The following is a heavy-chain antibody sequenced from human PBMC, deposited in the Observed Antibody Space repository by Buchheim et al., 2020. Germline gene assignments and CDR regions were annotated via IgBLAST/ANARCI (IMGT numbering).Heavy chain of an antibody. J-gene: IGHJ6*02. CDR3: AKAGFSTVHYGMDV. CDR1: GFTFSSYG. Sequence: QVQLVESGGGVVQPGRSLRLSCAASGFTFSSYGMHWVRQAPGKGLEWVAVISYDGSNKYYADSVKGRFTISRDNSKNTLYLQMNSLRAEDTAVYYCAKAGFSTVHYGMDVWGQGT. CDR2: ISYDGSNK. V-gene: IGHV3-30*18. D-gene: IGHD4-11*01.